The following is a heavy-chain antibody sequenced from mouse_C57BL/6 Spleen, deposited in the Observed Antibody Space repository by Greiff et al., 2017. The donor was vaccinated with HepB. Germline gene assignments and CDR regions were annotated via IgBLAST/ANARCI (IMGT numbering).Heavy chain of an antibody. CDR3: ARRYGSFFDY. D-gene: IGHD1-1*01. V-gene: IGHV1-72*01. CDR2: IDPNSGGT. J-gene: IGHJ2*01. CDR1: GYTFTSYW. Sequence: VQLQQPGAELVKPGASVKLSCKASGYTFTSYWMHWVKQRPGRGLEWIGRIDPNSGGTKYNEKFKSKATLTVDKPSSPAYMQLSSLPSEDSAVYYCARRYGSFFDYWGQGTTLTVSS.